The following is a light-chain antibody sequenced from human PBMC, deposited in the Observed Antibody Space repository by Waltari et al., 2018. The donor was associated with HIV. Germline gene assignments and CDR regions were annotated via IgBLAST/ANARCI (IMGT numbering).Light chain of an antibody. J-gene: IGLJ2*01. CDR1: SNNVGHQG. Sequence: QAGLTQPPSVSKGLRQTATLTCTGNSNNVGHQGATWLQQHQGHPPKLLSHNNNNRPSGISDRFSASRSGNTASLTITGLQPEDEADYFCSAWDSSLSAVVFGGGTTLTVL. CDR3: SAWDSSLSAVV. V-gene: IGLV10-54*04. CDR2: NNN.